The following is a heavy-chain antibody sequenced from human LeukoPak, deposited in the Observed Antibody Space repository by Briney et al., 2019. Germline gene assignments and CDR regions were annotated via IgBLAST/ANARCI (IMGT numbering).Heavy chain of an antibody. CDR1: GFTFSSYA. J-gene: IGHJ4*02. Sequence: PGGSLRLSCAASGFTFSSYAMSWVRQAPGKGLEWVSSITGGGTNTYYPDSVKGRFTISRDNAKNSLYLQMNSLRAEDTAVYYCARAGVAVAGAGLDYWGQGTLVPVSS. V-gene: IGHV3-21*01. CDR3: ARAGVAVAGAGLDY. D-gene: IGHD6-13*01. CDR2: ITGGGTNT.